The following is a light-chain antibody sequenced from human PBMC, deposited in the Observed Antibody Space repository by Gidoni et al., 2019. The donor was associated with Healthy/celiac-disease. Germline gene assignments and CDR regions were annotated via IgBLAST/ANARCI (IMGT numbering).Light chain of an antibody. CDR1: QSVSSY. V-gene: IGKV3-11*01. J-gene: IGKJ2*01. CDR3: QQRSNWPLYT. CDR2: DAS. Sequence: EIVFTQPPATLSLSPGERATLSCRASQSVSSYLAWYQQKPGQAPRLLIYDASNRATGIPARFSGSGSGTDFTLTISSLEPEDFAVYYCQQRSNWPLYTFGQGTKLEIK.